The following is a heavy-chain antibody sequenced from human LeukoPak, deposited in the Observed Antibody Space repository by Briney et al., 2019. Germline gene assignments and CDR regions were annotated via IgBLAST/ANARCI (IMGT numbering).Heavy chain of an antibody. CDR1: GGSISTYY. V-gene: IGHV4-59*01. D-gene: IGHD3-22*01. CDR2: IYYSGST. CDR3: AGEYNYYDSSGWDAFEI. Sequence: SETLSLTCTVSGGSISTYYWNWIRQPPGKGLEWIGYIYYSGSTNYNPSLTGRVTISVDTSKNQFSLKLSSVTAADTAVYYRAGEYNYYDSSGWDAFEIWGQGTMVTVSS. J-gene: IGHJ3*02.